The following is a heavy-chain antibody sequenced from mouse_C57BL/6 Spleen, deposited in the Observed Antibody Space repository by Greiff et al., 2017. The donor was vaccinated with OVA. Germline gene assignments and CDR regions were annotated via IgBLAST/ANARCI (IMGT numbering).Heavy chain of an antibody. CDR3: VREGARRDFDY. Sequence: VQLQQSGAELARPGASVKLSCKASGYTFTSYGISWVKQRTGQGLEWIGEIYPRSGNTYYNEKFKGKATLTADKSSSTAYMELRSLTSEDSAVYFCVREGARRDFDYWGQGTTLTVSS. CDR1: GYTFTSYG. J-gene: IGHJ2*01. CDR2: IYPRSGNT. V-gene: IGHV1-81*01.